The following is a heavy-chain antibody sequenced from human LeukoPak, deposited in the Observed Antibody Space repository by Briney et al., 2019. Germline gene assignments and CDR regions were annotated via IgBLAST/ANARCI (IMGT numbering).Heavy chain of an antibody. V-gene: IGHV3-30*18. CDR3: AKDFIAAARDWFDP. CDR2: ISYDGSNK. CDR1: GFTFSSYG. D-gene: IGHD6-13*01. J-gene: IGHJ5*02. Sequence: GGSLRLSCAASGFTFSSYGMHWVRQAPGKGLEWVAVISYDGSNKYYADSVKGRFTISRDNSKNTLYLQMNSLRAEDTAVYYCAKDFIAAARDWFDPWGQGTLVTVSS.